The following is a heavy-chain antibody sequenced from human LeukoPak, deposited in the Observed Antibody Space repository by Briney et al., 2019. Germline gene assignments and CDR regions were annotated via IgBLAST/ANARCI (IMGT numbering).Heavy chain of an antibody. V-gene: IGHV3-48*01. D-gene: IGHD6-6*01. CDR2: INTGSTTI. CDR3: ARDSSVCAFDV. Sequence: GGSLRLSCAASGFTFSPYTMHWFRQPPGKGLEWVSYINTGSTTIYYADSVKGRFTISRYNAKNSLYLQLNSLRAEDTAVYYCARDSSVCAFDVWGQGTMVTVSS. CDR1: GFTFSPYT. J-gene: IGHJ3*01.